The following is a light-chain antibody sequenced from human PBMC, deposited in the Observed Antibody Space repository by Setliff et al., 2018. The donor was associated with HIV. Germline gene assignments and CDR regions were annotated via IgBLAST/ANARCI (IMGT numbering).Light chain of an antibody. J-gene: IGLJ2*01. CDR3: SSYTNTRTVV. CDR1: SSDIGAYNY. CDR2: DVN. V-gene: IGLV2-14*03. Sequence: QSALAQPASVSGSPGQLITISCTGTSSDIGAYNYVSWYQHHPGKAPKVIIYDVNKRPSGASTRFSGSKSGTSASLTISGLQAEDEGDYYCSSYTNTRTVVFGGGTKVTVL.